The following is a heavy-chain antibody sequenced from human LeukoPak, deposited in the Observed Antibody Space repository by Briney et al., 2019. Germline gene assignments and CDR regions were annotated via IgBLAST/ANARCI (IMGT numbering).Heavy chain of an antibody. V-gene: IGHV3-33*01. D-gene: IGHD3-22*01. CDR2: IWYDGSNK. CDR3: AREAYYYDSSGYYWTYYFDY. CDR1: GFTFSSYG. J-gene: IGHJ4*02. Sequence: GGSLRLSCAASGFTFSSYGMHWVRQAPGKGLEWVEVIWYDGSNKYYADSVKGRFTISRDNSKNTLYLQMNSLRAEDTAVYYCAREAYYYDSSGYYWTYYFDYWGQGTLVTVSS.